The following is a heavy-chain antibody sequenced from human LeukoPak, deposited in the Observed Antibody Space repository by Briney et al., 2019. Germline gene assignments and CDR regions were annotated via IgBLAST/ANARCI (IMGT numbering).Heavy chain of an antibody. Sequence: ASVKVSCKASGYTFTGYYMHWVRQAPGRGPEWMAWINPDDGRLEFAESLQGRLTVTTDTSTTTAHMELRTLRSDDTAVYYCARDYCRGVGCLHGLGYWGQGTLVTVSS. CDR1: GYTFTGYY. J-gene: IGHJ4*02. D-gene: IGHD2-15*01. CDR3: ARDYCRGVGCLHGLGY. CDR2: INPDDGRL. V-gene: IGHV1-18*04.